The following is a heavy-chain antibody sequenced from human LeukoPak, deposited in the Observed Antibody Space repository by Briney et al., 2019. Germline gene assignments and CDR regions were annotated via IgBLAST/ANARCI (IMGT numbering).Heavy chain of an antibody. CDR1: GYTFTSYG. V-gene: IGHV1-18*01. CDR2: ISAYNGNT. D-gene: IGHD3-3*01. Sequence: RAAVKVSCKASGYTFTSYGISWVRQTPGQGLEWMGWISAYNGNTNYAQKLQGRVTMTTDTSTSTAYMELRSLRSDDTAVYYCARGAPPLTHDFWSGYSPFYYMDVWGKGTTVTVSS. CDR3: ARGAPPLTHDFWSGYSPFYYMDV. J-gene: IGHJ6*03.